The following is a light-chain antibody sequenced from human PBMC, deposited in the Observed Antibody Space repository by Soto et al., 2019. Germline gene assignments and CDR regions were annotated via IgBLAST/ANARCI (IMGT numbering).Light chain of an antibody. CDR1: QGIRDY. CDR3: LQNYNYPRT. J-gene: IGKJ1*01. V-gene: IGKV1-6*01. Sequence: AIQMTQSPSSLSASVGDRVTITCRASQGIRDYLGWYQQKPGKATKLLIYAASSLQSGVPSRFSGSGSGTDFTLTISSLQPEDFATYYCLQNYNYPRTFGQGTKVEIK. CDR2: AAS.